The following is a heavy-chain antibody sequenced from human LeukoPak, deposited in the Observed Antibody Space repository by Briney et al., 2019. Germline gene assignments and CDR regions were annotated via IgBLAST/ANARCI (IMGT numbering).Heavy chain of an antibody. Sequence: GGSLRLSCAASGFTFSSYAMSWVRQAPGKGLEWVSAISGSGGSTYYADSVKGRFTISRDNSKNTLYLQMNSLRAEDTAVYYCAKAETFDYGDYVAFDYWSQGTLVTVSS. CDR1: GFTFSSYA. CDR3: AKAETFDYGDYVAFDY. CDR2: ISGSGGST. D-gene: IGHD4-17*01. V-gene: IGHV3-23*01. J-gene: IGHJ4*02.